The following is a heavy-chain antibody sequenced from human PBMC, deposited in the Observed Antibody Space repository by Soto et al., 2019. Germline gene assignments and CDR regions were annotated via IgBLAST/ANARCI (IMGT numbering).Heavy chain of an antibody. J-gene: IGHJ3*02. V-gene: IGHV4-39*01. CDR2: IYYSGST. Sequence: QLPLQESGPGLVKPSETLSLTCTVSGGSISSSSYYWGWIRQPPGKGLEWIGSIYYSGSTYYNPSLKSRVTISVDTSKNQFSLKLSSVTAADTAVYYCARLVRDIVVVVATDAFDIWGQGTMVTVSS. CDR1: GGSISSSSYY. D-gene: IGHD2-15*01. CDR3: ARLVRDIVVVVATDAFDI.